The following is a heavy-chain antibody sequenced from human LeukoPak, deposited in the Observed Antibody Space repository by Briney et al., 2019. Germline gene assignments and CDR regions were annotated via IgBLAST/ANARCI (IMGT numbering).Heavy chain of an antibody. CDR1: GYTFTGYY. D-gene: IGHD3-10*01. CDR3: ARGSIRGSYDLDY. J-gene: IGHJ4*02. CDR2: INPNSGGT. Sequence: ASVKVSCKASGYTFTGYYMHWVRQAPGQGLEWMGWINPNSGGTNYAQKFQGWVTMTRDTSISTAYMELSRLRSDDTAVYYCARGSIRGSYDLDYWGQGTLATVSS. V-gene: IGHV1-2*04.